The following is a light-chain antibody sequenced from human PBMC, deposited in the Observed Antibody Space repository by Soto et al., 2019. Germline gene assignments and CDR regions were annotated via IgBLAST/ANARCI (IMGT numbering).Light chain of an antibody. Sequence: VVMTQSPATLSVSPGERATLSCRASQTISTNLAWYQQKPGQAPRLLIYGASTRAAGIPARFSGSGSGTEFTLIISSLQSEDFAVYYCQDYSDWPTWTFGQATKVDIK. V-gene: IGKV3-15*01. CDR1: QTISTN. CDR2: GAS. J-gene: IGKJ1*01. CDR3: QDYSDWPTWT.